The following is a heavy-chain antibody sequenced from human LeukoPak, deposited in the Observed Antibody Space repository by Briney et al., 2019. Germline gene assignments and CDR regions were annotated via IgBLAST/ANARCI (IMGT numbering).Heavy chain of an antibody. Sequence: GGSLRLSWVASGFSFSDHYMDWVRQAPGKGLEWVGRIRNKANSYITEYAASVEGRFTISGDDSKSSLYLEINSLKIEDTAAYYCTRAKGDCWGQGTLVTVSS. CDR3: TRAKGDC. CDR1: GFSFSDHY. J-gene: IGHJ4*02. CDR2: IRNKANSYIT. V-gene: IGHV3-72*01.